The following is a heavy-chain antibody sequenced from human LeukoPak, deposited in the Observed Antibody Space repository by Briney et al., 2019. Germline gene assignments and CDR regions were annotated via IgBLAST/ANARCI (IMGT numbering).Heavy chain of an antibody. J-gene: IGHJ4*02. D-gene: IGHD4-17*01. Sequence: GGSLRLSCAVSGFTFSSYWMSWFRQAPGPGQEWVANINQDGSQKFSVDSVKGRFTISRDNAKNSLSLQMNSLRVEDTAVYYCARDWFDGDYDRFDYWGQGTLVTVSS. CDR1: GFTFSSYW. CDR2: INQDGSQK. CDR3: ARDWFDGDYDRFDY. V-gene: IGHV3-7*03.